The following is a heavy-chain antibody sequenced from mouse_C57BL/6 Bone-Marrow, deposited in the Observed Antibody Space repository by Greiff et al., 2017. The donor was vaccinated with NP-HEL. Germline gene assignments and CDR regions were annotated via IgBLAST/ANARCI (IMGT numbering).Heavy chain of an antibody. V-gene: IGHV1-74*01. CDR3: AIGGFTTVVATNY. Sequence: VQLPQPGAELVKPGASVKVSCQASGYTLTSYWMHWVKQRPGPGLEWIGRIHPSDSDTNYNQKLKGKATFTVDKSSSTAYMQLSSLTSEDSAVYYCAIGGFTTVVATNYWGQGTTLTVSS. J-gene: IGHJ2*01. D-gene: IGHD1-1*01. CDR1: GYTLTSYW. CDR2: IHPSDSDT.